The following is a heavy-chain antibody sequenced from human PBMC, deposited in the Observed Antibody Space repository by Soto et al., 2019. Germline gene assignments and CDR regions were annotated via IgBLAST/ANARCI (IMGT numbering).Heavy chain of an antibody. Sequence: SETLSLTCTVSGGSMIAYYWNWMRQPPGKGLQWIGYTYYSGSTTYNPSLKSRVTISVDSSKNQFSLKLDSVTPADTAGYYCARVRGTAGKRYFDYWGPGTLVTVSS. CDR2: TYYSGST. CDR3: ARVRGTAGKRYFDY. CDR1: GGSMIAYY. D-gene: IGHD6-13*01. J-gene: IGHJ4*02. V-gene: IGHV4-59*01.